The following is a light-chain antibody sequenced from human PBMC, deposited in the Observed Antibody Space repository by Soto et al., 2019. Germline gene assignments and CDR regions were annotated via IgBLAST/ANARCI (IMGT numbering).Light chain of an antibody. CDR2: GAS. CDR3: QQYNNWPLT. J-gene: IGKJ5*01. Sequence: EIVMTQSPATLSVSPGERATLSCRASQSVSSNLAWYQQKPGQAPRLLIYGASTRATGIPARFSGSGSGTAFTLTFSSLQSEDFEVYYCQQYNNWPLTFGQGKRLEIK. CDR1: QSVSSN. V-gene: IGKV3-15*01.